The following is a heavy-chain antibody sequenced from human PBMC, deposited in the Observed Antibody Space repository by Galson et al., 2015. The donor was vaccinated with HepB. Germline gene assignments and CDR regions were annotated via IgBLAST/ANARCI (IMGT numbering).Heavy chain of an antibody. CDR3: AKSITVLAGDYGMDV. V-gene: IGHV3-7*01. D-gene: IGHD6-13*01. J-gene: IGHJ6*02. CDR1: GFTFSGYW. Sequence: SLRLSCAASGFTFSGYWMSWVRQAPGEGLEWVGDIRQDGSATYYVDSVKGRTTISSANATSSLCPQMNSQRGEDTPVYYCAKSITVLAGDYGMDVWGQGTTVTVSS. CDR2: IRQDGSAT.